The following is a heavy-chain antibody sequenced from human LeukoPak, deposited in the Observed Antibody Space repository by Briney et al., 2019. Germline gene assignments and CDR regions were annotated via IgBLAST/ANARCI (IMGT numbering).Heavy chain of an antibody. V-gene: IGHV3-23*01. D-gene: IGHD1-14*01. J-gene: IGHJ5*02. Sequence: PGGSLRLSCAASGFTFDDYGMSWVRQAPGKGLEWVSDINGSGASTYYADSVKGRFTISRDNSKNTLYLQMNSLRAEDTAVYYCAKKYNTGLDPWGQGTLVTVS. CDR1: GFTFDDYG. CDR3: AKKYNTGLDP. CDR2: INGSGAST.